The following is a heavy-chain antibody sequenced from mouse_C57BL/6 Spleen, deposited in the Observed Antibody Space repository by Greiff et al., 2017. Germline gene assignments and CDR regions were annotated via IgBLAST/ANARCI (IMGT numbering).Heavy chain of an antibody. CDR2: ISYDGSN. V-gene: IGHV3-6*01. J-gene: IGHJ3*01. CDR3: AREDSSGYFAY. CDR1: GYSITSGYY. Sequence: DVKLVESGPGLVKPSQSLSLTCSVTGYSITSGYYWNWIRQFPGNKLEWMGYISYDGSNNYNPSLKNRISITRDTSKNQFFLKLNSVTTEDTATYYCAREDSSGYFAYWGQGTLVTVSA. D-gene: IGHD3-2*02.